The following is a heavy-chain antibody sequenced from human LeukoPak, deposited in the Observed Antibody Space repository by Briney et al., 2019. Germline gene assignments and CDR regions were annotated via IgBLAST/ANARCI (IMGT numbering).Heavy chain of an antibody. D-gene: IGHD3-22*01. Sequence: GGSLRLSCAASGFTFSSYAMHWVRQAPGKGLEWVAVISYDGSNKYYADSVKGRFTISRDNSKNTLYLQMNSLRAEDTAVYYCARESAAKYQTYYYDSSGYSPDAFDIWGQGTMVTVSS. V-gene: IGHV3-30-3*01. CDR2: ISYDGSNK. CDR1: GFTFSSYA. J-gene: IGHJ3*02. CDR3: ARESAAKYQTYYYDSSGYSPDAFDI.